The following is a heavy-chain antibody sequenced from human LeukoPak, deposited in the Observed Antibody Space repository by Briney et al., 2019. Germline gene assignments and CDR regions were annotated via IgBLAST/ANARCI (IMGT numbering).Heavy chain of an antibody. V-gene: IGHV3-33*01. CDR1: GFTFNNYG. D-gene: IGHD3-22*01. CDR3: ARGPYYYDISGSPRGDY. Sequence: GGSLRLSCAASGFTFNNYGMHWVRQAPGKGLEWVAAVSYDGNNKYYADSVKGRFTISRDNSKNTLYLQMSSLRAEDTAVYYCARGPYYYDISGSPRGDYWGQGTLVTVSS. CDR2: VSYDGNNK. J-gene: IGHJ4*02.